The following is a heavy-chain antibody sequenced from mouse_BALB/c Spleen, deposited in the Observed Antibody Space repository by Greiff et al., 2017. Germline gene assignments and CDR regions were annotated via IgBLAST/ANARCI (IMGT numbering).Heavy chain of an antibody. Sequence: EVNLVESGGDLVKPGGSLKLSCAASGFTFRSYGMSWVRQTPDKRLEWVATISSGGSYTYYPDSVKGRFTFSRDNAKNTLYLQMSSLKSEDTAMYYCARHDYYGSSPWFAYWGQGTLVTVSA. J-gene: IGHJ3*01. V-gene: IGHV5-6*01. CDR1: GFTFRSYG. CDR3: ARHDYYGSSPWFAY. CDR2: ISSGGSYT. D-gene: IGHD1-1*01.